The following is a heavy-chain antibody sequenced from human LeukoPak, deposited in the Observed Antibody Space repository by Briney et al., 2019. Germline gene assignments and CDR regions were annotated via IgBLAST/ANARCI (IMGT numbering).Heavy chain of an antibody. V-gene: IGHV4-30-4*01. D-gene: IGHD2-15*01. CDR3: VREILYCSGGSCYRGPFDT. CDR1: NDSIRSGDYY. CDR2: IFHSGGT. Sequence: SETLSLTCTVSNDSIRSGDYYWNWIRQPPGKSLEWIGYIFHSGGTSYNPSLKTRVFFSVDTSQNQFSLKLNSVTAADTAVYYCVREILYCSGGSCYRGPFDTWGQGTLVTVSA. J-gene: IGHJ4*02.